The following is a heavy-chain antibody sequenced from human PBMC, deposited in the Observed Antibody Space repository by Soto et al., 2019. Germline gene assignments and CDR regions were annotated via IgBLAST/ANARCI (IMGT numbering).Heavy chain of an antibody. Sequence: GGSVRLSCSSSVCTFSSYAMHCVRHSPGKGLEYVSAISSNGGSTYYADSVKGRSTISRDNSKNTLYLQMSSLRAEDTAVYYCVKDSGYSSGWGRYYYGMEVWGQGTTDSVSS. V-gene: IGHV3-64D*06. J-gene: IGHJ6*01. CDR1: VCTFSSYA. CDR2: ISSNGGST. CDR3: VKDSGYSSGWGRYYYGMEV. D-gene: IGHD6-19*01.